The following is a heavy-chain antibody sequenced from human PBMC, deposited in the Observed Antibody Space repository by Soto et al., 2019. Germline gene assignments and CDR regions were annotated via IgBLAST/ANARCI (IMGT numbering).Heavy chain of an antibody. V-gene: IGHV4-59*01. CDR1: GGSISSYY. CDR2: IFYSGYT. D-gene: IGHD5-12*01. CDR3: ARYQVATDAFDI. J-gene: IGHJ3*02. Sequence: QVQLQESGPGLVKPSETLSLTCTVSGGSISSYYWSWIRQPPGKGLEWIGYIFYSGYTNYNPSLKSRVPISVDTSRKPFSLKLTSVIAADTDVYYCARYQVATDAFDIWGQVTLVTVSS.